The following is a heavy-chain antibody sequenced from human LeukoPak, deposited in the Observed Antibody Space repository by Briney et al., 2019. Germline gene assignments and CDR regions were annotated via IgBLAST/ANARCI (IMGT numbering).Heavy chain of an antibody. CDR3: ARGQGTVTTH. CDR2: INHSGSA. CDR1: GGSFSGYY. J-gene: IGHJ4*02. Sequence: SETLSLTCAVSGGSFSGYYWTWIRQPSGKGLEWIGEINHSGSANYNPSLKSRVTISLDTSKNQFSLNLSSVTAADTAVYYCARGQGTVTTHWGQGTLVTVSS. V-gene: IGHV4-34*01. D-gene: IGHD4-17*01.